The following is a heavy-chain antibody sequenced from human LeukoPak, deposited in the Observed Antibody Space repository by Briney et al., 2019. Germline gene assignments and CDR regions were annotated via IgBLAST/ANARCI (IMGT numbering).Heavy chain of an antibody. D-gene: IGHD3-22*01. CDR3: ASNPDYDSSGSPVDY. Sequence: SVKVSCKASGGTFSSYAISWVRQAPGQVLEWMGGIIPIFGTANYAQKFQGRVTITTDESTSTAYMELSSLRSEDTAVYYCASNPDYDSSGSPVDYWGQGTLVTVSS. V-gene: IGHV1-69*05. CDR2: IIPIFGTA. J-gene: IGHJ4*02. CDR1: GGTFSSYA.